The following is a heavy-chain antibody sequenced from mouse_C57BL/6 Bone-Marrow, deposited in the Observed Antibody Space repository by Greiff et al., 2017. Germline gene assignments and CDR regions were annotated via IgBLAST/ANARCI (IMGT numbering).Heavy chain of an antibody. CDR3: TGCYDYY. Sequence: EVQLVESGGGLVQPGGSMKLSCVASGFTFSNYWMNWVRQSPEKGLEWVAQIRLKSDNYATHYAVSVKGRFTISRDDSKSSVYLQMNNLRAEDTGIYYCTGCYDYYWGQGTSVTVSS. CDR2: IRLKSDNYAT. CDR1: GFTFSNYW. J-gene: IGHJ4*01. V-gene: IGHV6-3*01. D-gene: IGHD2-4*01.